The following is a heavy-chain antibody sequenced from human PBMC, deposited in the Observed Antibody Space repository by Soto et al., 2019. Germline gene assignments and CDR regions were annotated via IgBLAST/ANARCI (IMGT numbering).Heavy chain of an antibody. Sequence: SAKVSCKASGGTFSRYAISRVRHAPGQGLEWMGGIIPIFGTANYAQKLKGRFTITADESTSTAYMELSSLRFEDTAVYYCARAIVGPTTTGWLDPWGQGTLVGVSS. CDR1: GGTFSRYA. CDR3: ARAIVGPTTTGWLDP. V-gene: IGHV1-69*13. CDR2: IIPIFGTA. J-gene: IGHJ5*01. D-gene: IGHD1-26*01.